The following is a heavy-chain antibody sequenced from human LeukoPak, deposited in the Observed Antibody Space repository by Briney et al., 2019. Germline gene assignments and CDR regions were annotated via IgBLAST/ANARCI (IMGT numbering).Heavy chain of an antibody. CDR1: GFTVSSNY. D-gene: IGHD4-17*01. CDR2: IYSGGST. V-gene: IGHV3-53*01. CDR3: ARVKTTVTLGAFDI. Sequence: GGSLRLSCAASGFTVSSNYMSWVRQAPGKGLEWVSVIYSGGSTYYADSVKGRFTISRDNSKNTLYLQMNSLRAEDTAVYYCARVKTTVTLGAFDIWGQGTMVTVSS. J-gene: IGHJ3*02.